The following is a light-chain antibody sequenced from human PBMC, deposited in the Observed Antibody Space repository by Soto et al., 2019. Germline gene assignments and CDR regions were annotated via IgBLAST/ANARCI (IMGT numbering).Light chain of an antibody. V-gene: IGLV1-40*01. CDR2: GNT. Sequence: QSVLTQPPSVSGAPGQRITISCTGSSSNIGADFDVYWYQQLPGAAPKLLIYGNTNRPSGVPDRFSGSKSGTSASLAITGLQAEDEADYYCQSYDRSLTGVFGTGTKVTDL. CDR3: QSYDRSLTGV. CDR1: SSNIGADFD. J-gene: IGLJ1*01.